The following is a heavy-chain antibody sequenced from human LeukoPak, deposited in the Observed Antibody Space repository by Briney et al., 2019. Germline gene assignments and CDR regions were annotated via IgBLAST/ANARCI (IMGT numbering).Heavy chain of an antibody. V-gene: IGHV3-30-3*01. CDR2: ISYDGSNK. CDR1: GFTFSSYA. J-gene: IGHJ3*02. Sequence: PGRSLRLSCAASGFTFSSYAMHWVRQAPGKGLEWVAVISYDGSNKYYADSVKGRFTISRDNSKNTLYLQMNSLRAEDTAVYYRARGGYCTNGVCFHLAFDIWGQGTMVTVSS. D-gene: IGHD2-8*01. CDR3: ARGGYCTNGVCFHLAFDI.